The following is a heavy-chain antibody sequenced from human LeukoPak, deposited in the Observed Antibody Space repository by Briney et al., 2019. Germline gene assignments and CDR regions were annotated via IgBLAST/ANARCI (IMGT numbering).Heavy chain of an antibody. D-gene: IGHD6-19*01. V-gene: IGHV1-18*01. J-gene: IGHJ4*02. CDR3: ARDLEGIAVAGTGGY. CDR2: ISAYNGNT. CDR1: GYTFTIYG. Sequence: ASVKVSCKASGYTFTIYGISWVRQAPGQGLEWMGWISAYNGNTNYAQKLQGRVTMTTDTSTSTAYMELRSLRSDDTAVYYCARDLEGIAVAGTGGYWGQGTLVTVSS.